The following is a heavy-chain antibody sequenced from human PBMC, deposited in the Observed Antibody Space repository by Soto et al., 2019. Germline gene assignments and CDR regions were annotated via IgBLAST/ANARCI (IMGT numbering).Heavy chain of an antibody. J-gene: IGHJ5*02. Sequence: QLQLQESGPGLVKPSETLSLTCTVSGGSISSSSNYWGWIRQPPGKGLESIGSIYYSGSTYYNPSLKSRVTRSVDTSKNQFSLKLSSVTAADTAVYYCARARVVVAARFDPWGQGTLVTVSS. CDR2: IYYSGST. D-gene: IGHD2-15*01. CDR1: GGSISSSSNY. V-gene: IGHV4-39*01. CDR3: ARARVVVAARFDP.